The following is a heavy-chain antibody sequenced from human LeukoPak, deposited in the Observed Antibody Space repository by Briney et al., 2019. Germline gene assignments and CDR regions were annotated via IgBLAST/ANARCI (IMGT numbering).Heavy chain of an antibody. CDR2: IRYDGSNK. D-gene: IGHD3-10*01. CDR1: GFTFSSYV. V-gene: IGHV3-30*02. J-gene: IGHJ3*02. CDR3: AKDPLWFGELFGAFDI. Sequence: GGSLRLSRAASGFTFSSYVMHWVRQAPGKGLEWVAFIRYDGSNKYYADSLKGRFTISRDNSKNTLYLQMNSLRAEDTAVYYCAKDPLWFGELFGAFDIWGQGTMVTVSS.